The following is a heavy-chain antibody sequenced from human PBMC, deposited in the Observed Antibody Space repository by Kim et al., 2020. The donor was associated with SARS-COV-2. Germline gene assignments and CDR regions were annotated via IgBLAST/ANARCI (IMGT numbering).Heavy chain of an antibody. J-gene: IGHJ6*01. CDR1: GFTFIRFA. Sequence: GGSLRLSCAASGFTFIRFAMHWVRQAPGKGLEWLAHIRDGASGQYYADSVKGRFAISRDNSKNMLYLPMNNLRPEDTSVFYCTKDQYGWVTTASGMDVRG. V-gene: IGHV3-30*09. D-gene: IGHD4-17*01. CDR3: TKDQYGWVTTASGMDV. CDR2: IRDGASGQ.